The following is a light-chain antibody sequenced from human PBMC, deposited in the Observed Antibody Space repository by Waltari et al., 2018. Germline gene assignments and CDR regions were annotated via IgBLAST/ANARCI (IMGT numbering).Light chain of an antibody. J-gene: IGKJ5*01. CDR3: QQYYTIPLT. CDR2: WAS. CDR1: QSVLPSSNTQNY. Sequence: DIVMTQSPDSLTVSLGERATINCKSSQSVLPSSNTQNYLAWYQQNPRQPPRLLIYWASTREYGVPDRFSGSGSGTDFTLTISSLQAEDVAVYYCQQYYTIPLTFGQGTRLEIK. V-gene: IGKV4-1*01.